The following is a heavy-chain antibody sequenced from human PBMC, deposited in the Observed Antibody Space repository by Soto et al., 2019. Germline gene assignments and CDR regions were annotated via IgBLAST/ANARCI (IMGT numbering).Heavy chain of an antibody. V-gene: IGHV1-69*01. J-gene: IGHJ6*02. CDR2: IIPIFGTA. D-gene: IGHD3-22*01. CDR3: ARDTHYYDSSGYYTDYYYYGMDV. CDR1: GGTFSSYA. Sequence: QVQLVQSGAEVKKPGSSVKVSCKASGGTFSSYAISWVRQAPGQGLEWMGGIIPIFGTANYAQKFQGRVTITADESTSTAYMELSSLRSDDTAVYYCARDTHYYDSSGYYTDYYYYGMDVWGQGTTVTVSS.